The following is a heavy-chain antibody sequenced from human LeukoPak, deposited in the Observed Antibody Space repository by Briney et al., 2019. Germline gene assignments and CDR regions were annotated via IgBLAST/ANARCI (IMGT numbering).Heavy chain of an antibody. CDR2: MNSNSGNT. J-gene: IGHJ6*02. CDR1: GYTFTSYD. CDR3: ARGRVTDGMDV. D-gene: IGHD4-23*01. V-gene: IGHV1-8*01. Sequence: ASVKVSCKASGYTFTSYDINWVRQATGQGLGWMGWMNSNSGNTGYAQKFQGRVTMTRNTSISTAYMELSSLRSEDTAVYYCARGRVTDGMDVWGQGTTVTVSS.